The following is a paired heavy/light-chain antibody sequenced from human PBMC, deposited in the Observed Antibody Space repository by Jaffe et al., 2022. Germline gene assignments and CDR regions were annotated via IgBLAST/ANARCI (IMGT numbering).Heavy chain of an antibody. D-gene: IGHD1-7*01. CDR3: ARGPDLTGNTGLLDS. CDR2: INAGAGNT. V-gene: IGHV1-3*01. J-gene: IGHJ4*02. Sequence: QVLLVQSGAEVKRPGASVKVSCKASGYSFNNYAIHWVRQAPGQRLEWMGWINAGAGNTKYSPMFQGRVTITRDISATTVYMDLSSLRSEDTAVYFCARGPDLTGNTGLLDSWGQGTLVTVSS. CDR1: GYSFNNYA.
Light chain of an antibody. CDR1: QSISKW. CDR3: QQSNTYPFT. Sequence: DIQMSQSPSTLSASAGERVTITCRASQSISKWLAWYQQKPRKAPKLLIYQASILESGVPSRFSGSGSGTEFTLTINSLQPDDFATYYCQQSNTYPFTFGPGTKVEIK. V-gene: IGKV1-5*03. CDR2: QAS. J-gene: IGKJ3*01.